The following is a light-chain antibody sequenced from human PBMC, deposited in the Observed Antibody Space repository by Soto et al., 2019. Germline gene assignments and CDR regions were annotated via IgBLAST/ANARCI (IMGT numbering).Light chain of an antibody. V-gene: IGLV2-14*01. J-gene: IGLJ2*01. CDR1: SNDVGGYDY. Sequence: QPVLTQPASVSGSPGQSIPISCTGTSNDVGGYDYVSWYQQHPGKAPKLLIYEVVNRPSGVSTRFSGSKSGNTASLTISGLQAEDEADYYCSSYTASSILVFGGGTKLTVL. CDR2: EVV. CDR3: SSYTASSILV.